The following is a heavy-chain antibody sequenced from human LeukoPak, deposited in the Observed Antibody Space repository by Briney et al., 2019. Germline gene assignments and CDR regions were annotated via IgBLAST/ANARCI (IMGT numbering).Heavy chain of an antibody. CDR2: INPNSGGN. CDR1: GYTFIGYY. J-gene: IGHJ4*02. Sequence: ASVKVSCKASGYTFIGYYMHRVRQDPGQGLELMGWINPNSGGNNYAQKVQDRVNMTRKTAISTAYMELSRLRSDGTAMYFCARAYTGFEAFDYWGQGTLVTVSS. D-gene: IGHD5-12*01. V-gene: IGHV1-2*02. CDR3: ARAYTGFEAFDY.